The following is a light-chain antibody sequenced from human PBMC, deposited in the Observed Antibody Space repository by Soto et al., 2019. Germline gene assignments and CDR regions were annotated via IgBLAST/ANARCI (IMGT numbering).Light chain of an antibody. CDR2: GNR. CDR1: NSNLGAGYD. Sequence: QPVLTQPPSVSGAPGQRVTISCTGNNSNLGAGYDVHWYQQLPGAAPKLVIFGNRNRPSGVPERFSGSKSGTSASLPITGLQAEDEADYYCQAYDDSLTAFVFGGGTKVTVL. J-gene: IGLJ3*02. V-gene: IGLV1-40*01. CDR3: QAYDDSLTAFV.